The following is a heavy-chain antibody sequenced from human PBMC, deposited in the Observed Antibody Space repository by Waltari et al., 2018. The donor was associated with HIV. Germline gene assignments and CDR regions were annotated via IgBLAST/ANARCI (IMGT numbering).Heavy chain of an antibody. CDR3: ASGGGGSSSWYSY. V-gene: IGHV3-21*01. CDR2: ISSSSDYI. J-gene: IGHJ4*02. Sequence: EVQLVESGGGLVKPGGSLRLSCEAYGFTFSGSTMNWVRQAPGKGLEWVSSISSSSDYIYHVDSVKGRFTISRDNAKNSLYLQMNSLRAEDTAVYYCASGGGGSSSWYSYWGQGTLVTVSS. CDR1: GFTFSGST. D-gene: IGHD6-13*01.